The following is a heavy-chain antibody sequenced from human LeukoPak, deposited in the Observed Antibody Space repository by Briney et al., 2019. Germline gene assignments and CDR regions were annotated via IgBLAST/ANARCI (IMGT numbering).Heavy chain of an antibody. Sequence: GGSLRLSCAASGSTFSSYGMSWVRQAPGKGLEWVSAISGSGGSTYYADSVKGRFTISRDNSKNTLYLQMNSLRAEDTAVYYCAKDSYYDYVWGSYRYTNQFDYWGQGTLVTVSS. CDR1: GSTFSSYG. CDR3: AKDSYYDYVWGSYRYTNQFDY. D-gene: IGHD3-16*02. V-gene: IGHV3-23*01. J-gene: IGHJ4*02. CDR2: ISGSGGST.